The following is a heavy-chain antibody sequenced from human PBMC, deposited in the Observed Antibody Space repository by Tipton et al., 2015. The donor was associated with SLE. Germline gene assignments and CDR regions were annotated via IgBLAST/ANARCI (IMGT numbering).Heavy chain of an antibody. V-gene: IGHV4-34*01. Sequence: TLSLTCAVYGGSFSGYYWSWIRQPPGKGLEWIGYIYYSGSTYYNPSLKSRVTISVDTSKNQFSLKLSSVTAADTAVYYCARDGAMEFWSARPGYFDYWGQGTLVTVSS. CDR1: GGSFSGYY. CDR3: ARDGAMEFWSARPGYFDY. J-gene: IGHJ4*02. D-gene: IGHD3-3*01. CDR2: IYYSGST.